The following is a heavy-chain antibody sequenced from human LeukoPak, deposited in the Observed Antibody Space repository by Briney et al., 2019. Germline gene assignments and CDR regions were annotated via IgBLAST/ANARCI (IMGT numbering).Heavy chain of an antibody. CDR2: IKSKTDGGTT. CDR1: GFTFSSYS. D-gene: IGHD6-13*01. CDR3: TTAFMWAAGKKGSSDY. V-gene: IGHV3-15*01. Sequence: PGGSLRLSCAASGFTFSSYSMNWVRQAPGKGLEWVGRIKSKTDGGTTDYAAPVKGRFTISRDDSKNTLYLQMNSLKTEDTAVYYCTTAFMWAAGKKGSSDYWGQGTLVTVSS. J-gene: IGHJ4*02.